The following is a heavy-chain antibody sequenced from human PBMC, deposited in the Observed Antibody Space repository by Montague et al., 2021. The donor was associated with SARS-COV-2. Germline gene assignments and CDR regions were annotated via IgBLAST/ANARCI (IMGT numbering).Heavy chain of an antibody. V-gene: IGHV4-59*01. CDR1: GDSIGSYH. D-gene: IGHD2/OR15-2a*01. CDR2: IYYSGT. Sequence: SETLSLTCSVSGDSIGSYHWSWIRQPPGKGLEYIGIIYYSGTNYXSSLTSRGTISVDTSNNRFSLKLSSVTAADTAVYYCARGAGGGTTFVYDLWGQGTMVTVSS. J-gene: IGHJ3*01. CDR3: ARGAGGGTTFVYDL.